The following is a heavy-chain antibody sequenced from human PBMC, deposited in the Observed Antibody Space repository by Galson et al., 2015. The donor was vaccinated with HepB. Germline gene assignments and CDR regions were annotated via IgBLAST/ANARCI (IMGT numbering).Heavy chain of an antibody. D-gene: IGHD6-13*01. CDR2: ISFDGRNK. CDR1: GFTFSTYT. CDR3: IKKAAANNYFDY. Sequence: SLRLSCAASGFTFSTYTMHWVRQAPGKGLEWVAVISFDGRNKYYADSVEGRFTISRDNSKNTLHLQMNSLRTEDTAVYYCIKKAAANNYFDYWDQGTLVTVSS. J-gene: IGHJ4*02. V-gene: IGHV3-30*03.